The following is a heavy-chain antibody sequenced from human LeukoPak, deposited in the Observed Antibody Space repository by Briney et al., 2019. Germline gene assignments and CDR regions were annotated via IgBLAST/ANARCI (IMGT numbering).Heavy chain of an antibody. Sequence: GRFLRLSCAASGFTFSSYGMHWVRQAPGKGLEWVAVIWYDGSNKYYADSVKGRFTISRDNSKNTLYLQMNSLRAEDTAVYYCAKSSYYDSSGYYREYYFDHWGQGTLVTVSS. J-gene: IGHJ4*02. V-gene: IGHV3-33*06. CDR1: GFTFSSYG. D-gene: IGHD3-22*01. CDR2: IWYDGSNK. CDR3: AKSSYYDSSGYYREYYFDH.